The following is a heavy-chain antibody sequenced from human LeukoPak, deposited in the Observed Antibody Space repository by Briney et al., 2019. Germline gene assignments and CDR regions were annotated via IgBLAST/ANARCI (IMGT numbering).Heavy chain of an antibody. CDR2: IEQDGSEK. J-gene: IGHJ4*02. CDR3: ARAPYCIGGSCRFDY. CDR1: GFTSSSYW. Sequence: GGSLRLSCAVSGFTSSSYWMSWVRQAPGKGLEWVANIEQDGSEKYYVDSVKGRFTISRDNAKNSLYLQMNSLRAEDTAVYYCARAPYCIGGSCRFDYWGQGTLVTVSS. D-gene: IGHD2-15*01. V-gene: IGHV3-7*03.